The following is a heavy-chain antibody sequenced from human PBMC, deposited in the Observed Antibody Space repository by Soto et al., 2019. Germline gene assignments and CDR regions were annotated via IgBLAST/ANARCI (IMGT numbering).Heavy chain of an antibody. CDR1: GFTFSNHV. CDR3: ARDLCGGYCYPKSPNWFDP. V-gene: IGHV3-33*01. CDR2: IWSDGSEK. D-gene: IGHD2-21*02. J-gene: IGHJ5*02. Sequence: QEQLVESGGGVVQPGRSLRLSCAASGFTFSNHVMHWVRQVPGKGLDWVAVIWSDGSEKYYADAVKGRFTISRDNSKNTLYLQMSSLRAEDTAVYYCARDLCGGYCYPKSPNWFDPWGQGTVVTVSS.